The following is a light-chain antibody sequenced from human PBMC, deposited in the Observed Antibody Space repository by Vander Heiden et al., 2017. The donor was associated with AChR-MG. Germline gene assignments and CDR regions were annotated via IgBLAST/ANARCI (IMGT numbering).Light chain of an antibody. J-gene: IGLJ2*01. Sequence: QSVLTPPPSVSGAPGQRVTISCTGSSCNIGAGYDVHWYQQLPGTAPKLLIYGNSNRPSGVPDRFSGSKSGTSASLAITGLQADDEADYYCQSYDTSLSGAVFGGGTKLTVL. CDR3: QSYDTSLSGAV. CDR1: SCNIGAGYD. V-gene: IGLV1-40*01. CDR2: GNS.